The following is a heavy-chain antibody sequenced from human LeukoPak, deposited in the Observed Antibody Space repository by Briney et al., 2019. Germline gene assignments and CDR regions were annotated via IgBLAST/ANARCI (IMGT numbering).Heavy chain of an antibody. CDR3: ARIVVDGSRYSGCSSARWFDP. Sequence: GESLKISCKGSGYSFTSYWIGWVRQMPGKGLEWMGIIYPGDSDTRYSPSFQGQVTISADKSISTAYLQWSSLKASDTAMYYCARIVVDGSRYSGCSSARWFDPWGQGTLVTVSS. CDR1: GYSFTSYW. CDR2: IYPGDSDT. J-gene: IGHJ5*02. V-gene: IGHV5-51*01. D-gene: IGHD2-15*01.